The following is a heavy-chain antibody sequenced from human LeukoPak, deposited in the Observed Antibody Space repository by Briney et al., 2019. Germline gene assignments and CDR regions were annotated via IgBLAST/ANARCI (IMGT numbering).Heavy chain of an antibody. CDR1: GGSISGSSYY. Sequence: PSETLSLTCTVSGGSISGSSYYWGWIRQPPGKGLEWIGSIHYSGSTYYNPSLKSRVTISVDTSKNQFSLKLSSVTAADTAVYYCARQVLDSGSYYGGYYFDYWGQGTLVTVSS. V-gene: IGHV4-39*01. CDR3: ARQVLDSGSYYGGYYFDY. CDR2: IHYSGST. J-gene: IGHJ4*02. D-gene: IGHD1-26*01.